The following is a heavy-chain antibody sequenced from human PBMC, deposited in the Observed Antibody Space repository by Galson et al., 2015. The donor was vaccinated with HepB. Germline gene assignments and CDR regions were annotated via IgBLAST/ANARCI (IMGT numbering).Heavy chain of an antibody. CDR3: ARHCPDGSGNYCY. Sequence: QSGAEAKKPGESLKISCKGSGYSITNYWIGWVRQMPGKGLEWMGIIYPGDSDTRYSPSFQGQVTISADKSISTAYLQRSSLKASDTAIFYCARHCPDGSGNYCYWGQGTLVTVSS. J-gene: IGHJ4*02. CDR2: IYPGDSDT. D-gene: IGHD3-10*01. CDR1: GYSITNYW. V-gene: IGHV5-51*01.